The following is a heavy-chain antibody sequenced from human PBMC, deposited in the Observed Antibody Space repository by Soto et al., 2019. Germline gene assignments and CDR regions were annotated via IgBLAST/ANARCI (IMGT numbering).Heavy chain of an antibody. CDR1: GFTVSGYS. D-gene: IGHD3-22*01. J-gene: IGHJ3*02. CDR2: ISISSSYI. V-gene: IGHV3-21*01. Sequence: PWGSLSQTGAASGFTVSGYSMNLIRQAPGKGLEWVSSISISSSYIYYADSVKGRFTISRDNAKNSLYLQMNSLRAEDTAVYYCARARPYDSSGYYRPGAFDIWGQGTMVTVS. CDR3: ARARPYDSSGYYRPGAFDI.